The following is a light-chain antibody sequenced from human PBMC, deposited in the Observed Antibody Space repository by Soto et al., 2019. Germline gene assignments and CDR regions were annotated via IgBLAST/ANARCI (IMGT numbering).Light chain of an antibody. CDR3: LQHYSYPWT. J-gene: IGKJ1*01. CDR1: QGIRID. V-gene: IGKV1-17*01. Sequence: DIQMTQSPSSLSASVGDRVTITCRASQGIRIDLGWYQQKPGKAPKRLIYDASNLQSGVPSRFSGSRSGTEFTLTISSLQPEDFATYSCLQHYSYPWTFGQGTKVDIK. CDR2: DAS.